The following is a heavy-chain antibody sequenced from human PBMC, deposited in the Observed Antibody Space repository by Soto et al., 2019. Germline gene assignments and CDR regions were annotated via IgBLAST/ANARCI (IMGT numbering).Heavy chain of an antibody. CDR1: GGSFSGYY. CDR3: GRGQWFGELLVDY. V-gene: IGHV4-34*01. D-gene: IGHD3-10*01. CDR2: INHSGST. Sequence: SETLSLTCAVYGGSFSGYYWSWIRQPPGKGLEWIGEINHSGSTNYNPSLKSRVTISVDTSKNQFSLKLSSVTAADTAVYYCGRGQWFGELLVDYWGQGTLVTVSS. J-gene: IGHJ4*02.